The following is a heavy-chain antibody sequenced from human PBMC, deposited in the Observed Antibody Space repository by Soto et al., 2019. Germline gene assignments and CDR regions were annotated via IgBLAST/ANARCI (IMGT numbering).Heavy chain of an antibody. J-gene: IGHJ4*02. CDR3: GRKPRRPYYFDY. Sequence: PSETLSLTCAVYGGSFSGYYWSWIRQPPGKGLEWIGEINHSGSTNYNPSLKSRVTISVDTSKNQFSLKLSSVTAADTAVYYCGRKPRRPYYFDYWGQGTLVTVSS. CDR1: GGSFSGYY. V-gene: IGHV4-34*01. CDR2: INHSGST.